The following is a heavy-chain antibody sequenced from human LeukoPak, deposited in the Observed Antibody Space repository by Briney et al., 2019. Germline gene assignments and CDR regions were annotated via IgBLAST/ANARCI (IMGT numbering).Heavy chain of an antibody. CDR1: GFTVSSNY. D-gene: IGHD3-22*01. V-gene: IGHV3-53*01. Sequence: EPGGSLRLSCAASGFTVSSNYMSWVRQAPGKGLEWVSVIYSGGSTYYADSVKGRFTISRDNSKNTLYLQMNSLRAEDTAVYYCARGYTYYYDSSGYSPGYWGQGTLVTVSS. CDR2: IYSGGST. CDR3: ARGYTYYYDSSGYSPGY. J-gene: IGHJ4*02.